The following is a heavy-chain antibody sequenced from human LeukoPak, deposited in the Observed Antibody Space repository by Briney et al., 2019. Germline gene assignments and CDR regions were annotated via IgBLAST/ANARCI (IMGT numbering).Heavy chain of an antibody. CDR3: TRDLGVDTTMIFFDY. CDR2: SSAYNGNT. V-gene: IGHV1-18*01. D-gene: IGHD5-18*01. CDR1: GYTFTIIG. J-gene: IGHJ4*02. Sequence: ASVKLSCTASGYTFTIIGISWVRRAPGQGLGRMGWSSAYNGNTNNAQKFQGRVTMTTVTSTSTAYMVARSLRSDETAVYYCTRDLGVDTTMIFFDYWGQGSLVTVSS.